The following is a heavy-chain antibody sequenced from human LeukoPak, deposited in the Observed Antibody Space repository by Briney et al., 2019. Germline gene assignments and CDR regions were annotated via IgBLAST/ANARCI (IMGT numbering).Heavy chain of an antibody. J-gene: IGHJ6*03. D-gene: IGHD6-6*01. CDR2: IIHIFGTA. V-gene: IGHV1-69*13. CDR1: GGTFSSYA. Sequence: SVKVSCKASGGTFSSYAISWVRQAPGQGLEWMGGIIHIFGTAKYAQKFQGRVTITADESTSTAYMELSSLRSEDTAVYYCAKGARPYYYYYMDVWGKGTTVTVSS. CDR3: AKGARPYYYYYMDV.